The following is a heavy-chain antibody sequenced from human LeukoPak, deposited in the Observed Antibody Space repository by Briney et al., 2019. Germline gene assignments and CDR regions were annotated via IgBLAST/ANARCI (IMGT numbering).Heavy chain of an antibody. D-gene: IGHD5-18*01. CDR1: QLSFSRYS. CDR3: ARDPRGYSYGGESDAFDI. Sequence: GGSLRLSCEASQLSFSRYSMNWVRQAPGKGLEWVSSISSSSSYIYYADSVKGRFTISRDNAKNSLYLQMNSLRAEDTAVYYCARDPRGYSYGGESDAFDIWGQGTMVTVSS. CDR2: ISSSSSYI. J-gene: IGHJ3*02. V-gene: IGHV3-21*01.